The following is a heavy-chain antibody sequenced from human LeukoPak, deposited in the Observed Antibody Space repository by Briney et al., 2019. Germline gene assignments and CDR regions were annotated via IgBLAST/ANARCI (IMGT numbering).Heavy chain of an antibody. CDR1: GFTFSDAW. CDR3: TTWSSQFDH. D-gene: IGHD6-6*01. Sequence: GGSLRLSCAASGFTFSDAWMTWVRQAPGKGLECVGFIQSKTNGGTTDSATPVKGRFTVSRDDSKNTLYLQMNSLKTEDTAVYYCTTWSSQFDHWGQGTLVTVSS. V-gene: IGHV3-15*01. CDR2: IQSKTNGGTT. J-gene: IGHJ4*02.